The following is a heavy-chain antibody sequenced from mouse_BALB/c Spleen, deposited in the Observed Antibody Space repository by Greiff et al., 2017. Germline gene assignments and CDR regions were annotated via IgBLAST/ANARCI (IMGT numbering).Heavy chain of an antibody. D-gene: IGHD1-3*01. CDR3: AREGTNEYYFDY. CDR1: GFTFSSYA. CDR2: ISSGGSYT. J-gene: IGHJ2*01. V-gene: IGHV5-9-3*01. Sequence: EVQGVESGGGLVKPGGSLKLSCAASGFTFSSYAMSWVRQTPEKRLEWVATISSGGSYTYYPDSVKGRFTISRDNAKNTLYLQMSSLRSEDTAMYYCAREGTNEYYFDYWGQGTTLTVSS.